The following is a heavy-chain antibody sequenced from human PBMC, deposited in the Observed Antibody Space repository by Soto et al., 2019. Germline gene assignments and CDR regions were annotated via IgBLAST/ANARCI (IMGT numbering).Heavy chain of an antibody. CDR1: GFTFSSFS. CDR3: AAVTRSGWD. CDR2: ISGSSRYI. V-gene: IGHV3-21*01. D-gene: IGHD6-19*01. Sequence: EVQLVESGGGLVKPGGSLRGSCAASGFTFSSFSMNWVRQAPGKGLEWVSSISGSSRYIYYADAVKGRFTISRDNAKNSLYLQMNSLRVEDTAVYFCAAVTRSGWDWGQGTLVTVSS. J-gene: IGHJ4*02.